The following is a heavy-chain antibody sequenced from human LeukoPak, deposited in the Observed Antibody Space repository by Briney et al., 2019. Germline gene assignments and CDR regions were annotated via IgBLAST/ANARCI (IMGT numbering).Heavy chain of an antibody. CDR1: GYTFTTCE. J-gene: IGHJ4*02. CDR2: MSPNSGNT. D-gene: IGHD3-22*01. Sequence: ASVKVSCKASGYTFTTCEIYWVRQATGQGLEWVGWMSPNSGNTVYAQKFQGRVTITRNISISTVYLELSSLRAEDAAVYYCAREKTYYYDSSGYSDYWGQGTLVTVSS. CDR3: AREKTYYYDSSGYSDY. V-gene: IGHV1-8*03.